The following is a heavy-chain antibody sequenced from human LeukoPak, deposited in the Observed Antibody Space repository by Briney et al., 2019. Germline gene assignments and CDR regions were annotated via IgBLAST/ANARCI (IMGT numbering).Heavy chain of an antibody. J-gene: IGHJ6*02. CDR3: ARGHHGMEV. CDR2: ISSSSSDT. V-gene: IGHV3-11*05. Sequence: GGSLRLSCTASEFSFSDYYMSWIRQAPGKGLEWVSYISSSSSDTDYADSVKGRFTISRDNAKNSLFLQTNSLRAEDTAVYYCARGHHGMEVWGRGTTVTVSS. CDR1: EFSFSDYY.